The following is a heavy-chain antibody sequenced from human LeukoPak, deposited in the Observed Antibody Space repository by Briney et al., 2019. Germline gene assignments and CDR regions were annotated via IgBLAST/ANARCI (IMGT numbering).Heavy chain of an antibody. CDR1: GYSISSGYY. D-gene: IGHD3-10*01. J-gene: IGHJ6*03. Sequence: SETLSLTCTVSGYSISSGYYWGWIRQPPGKGLEWIGSIYHSGSTYYNPSLKSRVTISVDTSKNQFSLKLSSVTAADTAVYYCAKDSLWFGEDYYMDVWGKGTTVTVSS. CDR3: AKDSLWFGEDYYMDV. V-gene: IGHV4-38-2*02. CDR2: IYHSGST.